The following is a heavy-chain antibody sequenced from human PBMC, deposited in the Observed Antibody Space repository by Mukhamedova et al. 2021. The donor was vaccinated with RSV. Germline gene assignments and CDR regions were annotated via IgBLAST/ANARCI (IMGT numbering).Heavy chain of an antibody. CDR2: INYSGLT. V-gene: IGHV4-39*01. Sequence: GKGLEWIGRINYSGLTSYNPSLKSRVTISVDTSKNQLSLKLSSVTAADTAVYYCARTDYSGSGSYSLDYWGQGTLVTVSS. J-gene: IGHJ4*02. D-gene: IGHD3-10*01. CDR3: ARTDYSGSGSYSLDY.